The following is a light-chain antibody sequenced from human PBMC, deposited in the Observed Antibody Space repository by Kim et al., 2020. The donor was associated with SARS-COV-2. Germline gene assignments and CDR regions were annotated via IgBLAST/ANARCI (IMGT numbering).Light chain of an antibody. CDR2: STN. Sequence: GGTVTLTCGLSSGSVSTSYYPSWYQQTPGQAPRTLIYSTNTRSSGVPDRFSGSILGNKAALTITGAQADDESDYYCVLYMGSGIWVFGGVTQLTVL. V-gene: IGLV8-61*01. CDR1: SGSVSTSYY. CDR3: VLYMGSGIWV. J-gene: IGLJ3*02.